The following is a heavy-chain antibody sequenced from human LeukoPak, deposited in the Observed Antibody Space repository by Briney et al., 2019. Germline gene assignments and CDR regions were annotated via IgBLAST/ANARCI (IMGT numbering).Heavy chain of an antibody. J-gene: IGHJ4*02. CDR3: ARERDGFYFDY. V-gene: IGHV3-30*03. D-gene: IGHD5-24*01. Sequence: PGGSLRLSCATSGFTFNTYAIHWVRQAPGKGLEWVALISYNGRRKEYAESVKGRFTIDRDNSKSTVFLQMNSLRAEDTAVYYCARERDGFYFDYWGQGTLVTVSS. CDR1: GFTFNTYA. CDR2: ISYNGRRK.